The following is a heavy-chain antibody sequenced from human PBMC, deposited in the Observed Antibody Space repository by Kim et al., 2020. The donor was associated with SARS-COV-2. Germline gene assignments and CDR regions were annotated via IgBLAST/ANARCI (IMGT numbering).Heavy chain of an antibody. D-gene: IGHD2-15*01. V-gene: IGHV3-23*01. J-gene: IGHJ4*02. Sequence: VEGRFTISRDNSKNTLYLQMNSLRAEDTAVYYCAKSQISSSVVVVAATDYWGQGTLVTVSS. CDR3: AKSQISSSVVVVAATDY.